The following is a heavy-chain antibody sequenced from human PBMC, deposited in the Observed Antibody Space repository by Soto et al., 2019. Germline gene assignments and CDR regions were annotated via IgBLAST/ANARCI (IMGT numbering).Heavy chain of an antibody. CDR2: IYYSGST. V-gene: IGHV4-59*01. CDR3: ARRKNTYYYGMDV. CDR1: GGSISSYY. Sequence: SETLSLTCTVSGGSISSYYWSWIRQPPGKGLEWIGYIYYSGSTNYNPSLKSRVTISVDTSKNQFSLKLSSVTAADPAVYYCARRKNTYYYGMDVWGQGTTVTVSS. J-gene: IGHJ6*02.